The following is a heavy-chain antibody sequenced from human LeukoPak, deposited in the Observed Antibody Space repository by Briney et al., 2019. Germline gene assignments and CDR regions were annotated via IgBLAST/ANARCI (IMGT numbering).Heavy chain of an antibody. CDR2: IYHSGST. CDR3: AREGTYSYGPTYYFDY. D-gene: IGHD5-18*01. J-gene: IGHJ4*02. CDR1: GGSISSSNW. Sequence: SETLSLTCAVSGGSISSSNWWSWVRQPPGKGLEWIGEIYHSGSTNYNPSLKSRVSISVDKSKNQFSLKLSSVTAADTAVYYCAREGTYSYGPTYYFDYWGQGTLVTVSS. V-gene: IGHV4-4*02.